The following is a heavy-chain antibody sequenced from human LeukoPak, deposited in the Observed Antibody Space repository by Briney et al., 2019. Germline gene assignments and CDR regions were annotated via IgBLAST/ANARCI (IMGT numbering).Heavy chain of an antibody. Sequence: GGSLRLSCAASGFTFDDYAMNWVRQAPGKGLEWVSSISSSSSYIYYADSVKGRFTISRDNAKNTLYLQMNSLRAEDTAVYYCASSDWVALDYWGQGTLVTVSS. CDR2: ISSSSSYI. V-gene: IGHV3-21*04. J-gene: IGHJ4*02. CDR3: ASSDWVALDY. D-gene: IGHD2-15*01. CDR1: GFTFDDYA.